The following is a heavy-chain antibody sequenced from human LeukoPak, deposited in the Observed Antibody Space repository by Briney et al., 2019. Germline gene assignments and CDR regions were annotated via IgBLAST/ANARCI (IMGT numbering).Heavy chain of an antibody. D-gene: IGHD3-22*01. J-gene: IGHJ4*02. CDR1: GYTFTSYD. CDR2: INPNSGGT. V-gene: IGHV1-2*02. Sequence: ASVKVSCKASGYTFTSYDINWVRQAPGQGLEWMGWINPNSGGTNYAQKFQGRVTMTRDTSISTAYMELSRLRSDDTAVYYCASLPPPYYYDSSGYYFDYWGQGTLVTVSS. CDR3: ASLPPPYYYDSSGYYFDY.